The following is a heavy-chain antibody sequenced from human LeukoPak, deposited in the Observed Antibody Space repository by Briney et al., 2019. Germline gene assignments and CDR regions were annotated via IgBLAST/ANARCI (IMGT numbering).Heavy chain of an antibody. J-gene: IGHJ4*02. CDR1: GGSISSHY. D-gene: IGHD5-18*01. CDR2: LFDSVNT. CDR3: ATIKRGSIFGYFDF. V-gene: IGHV4-59*11. Sequence: PSEPLSLTCTVSGGSISSHYWSWIRQPPGKGLEWIAYLFDSVNTKDNPSLQSRLTLSADTSKNQFSLRLSSVTAADTAVYYCATIKRGSIFGYFDFWGQGIKVTVSS.